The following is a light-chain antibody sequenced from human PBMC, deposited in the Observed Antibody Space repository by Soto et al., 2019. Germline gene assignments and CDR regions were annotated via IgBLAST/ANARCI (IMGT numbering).Light chain of an antibody. CDR2: EDN. CDR3: QSYDSSGVV. CDR1: SGGITTNA. J-gene: IGLJ2*01. Sequence: FMLTQPHSVSESPGKTVTISCTRSSGGITTNAVQWYQQRPGSAPTIVIYEDNQRPSEVPDRFSGSIDFSSNSASLTISGLKTEDEADYYCQSYDSSGVVFGGGTQLTVL. V-gene: IGLV6-57*04.